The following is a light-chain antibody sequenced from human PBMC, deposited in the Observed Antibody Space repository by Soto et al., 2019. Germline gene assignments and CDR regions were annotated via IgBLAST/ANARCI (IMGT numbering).Light chain of an antibody. V-gene: IGLV4-69*01. CDR1: SGHRRYA. J-gene: IGLJ3*02. CDR2: FNSDGSH. CDR3: QTWGTGIRV. Sequence: QSVLTQSPSASASLGASVKLTCTLSSGHRRYAIAWHQQQPEKGPRYLMKFNSDGSHSKGDGIPDRFSGSSSGAERYLTISSLQSEDEADYYCQTWGTGIRVFGGGTKVTVL.